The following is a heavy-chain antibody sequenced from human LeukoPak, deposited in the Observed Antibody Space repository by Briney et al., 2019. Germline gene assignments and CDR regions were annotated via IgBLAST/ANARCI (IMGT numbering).Heavy chain of an antibody. CDR1: GGSFSGYY. Sequence: SETLSLTCAVYGGSFSGYYWSWIRQPPGKGLEWIGEINHSGSTNYNPSLKSRVTISVDTSKNQFSLKLSSVTAADTAVYYCARGPGGVGASVYYFDYWGQGTLVTVSS. CDR3: ARGPGGVGASVYYFDY. CDR2: INHSGST. J-gene: IGHJ4*02. D-gene: IGHD1-26*01. V-gene: IGHV4-34*01.